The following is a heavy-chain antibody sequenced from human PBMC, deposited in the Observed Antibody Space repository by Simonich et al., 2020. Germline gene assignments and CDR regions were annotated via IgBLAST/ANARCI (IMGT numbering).Heavy chain of an antibody. J-gene: IGHJ6*03. CDR3: ARGGVQYYYYYMDV. D-gene: IGHD3-3*01. CDR1: GYTFTGYY. Sequence: QVQLVQSGAEVKKPGASVKVSCKASGYTFTGYYMHWVRQAHGQGLEWTGRINPKSGGPNYDKKFQGRVTMTRDTSISTAYMELSRLRSDDTAVYYCARGGVQYYYYYMDVWGKGTTVTVSS. V-gene: IGHV1-2*02. CDR2: INPKSGGP.